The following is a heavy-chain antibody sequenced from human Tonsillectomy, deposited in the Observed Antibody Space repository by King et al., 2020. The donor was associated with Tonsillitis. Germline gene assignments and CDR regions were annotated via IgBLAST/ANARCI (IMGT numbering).Heavy chain of an antibody. J-gene: IGHJ6*02. D-gene: IGHD6-19*01. V-gene: IGHV1-8*01. Sequence: VQLVESGAEVKKPGASVKVSCQASGYTFPTYDIHWVREATGQGLEWMGWMNPNSGNAGYAQKFQGRVTMTRNTSVSTAYMELSSLRSEDTAEYSCASFLAYSGSSVDFNYGMDVWGQGTTVTVSS. CDR1: GYTFPTYD. CDR2: MNPNSGNA. CDR3: ASFLAYSGSSVDFNYGMDV.